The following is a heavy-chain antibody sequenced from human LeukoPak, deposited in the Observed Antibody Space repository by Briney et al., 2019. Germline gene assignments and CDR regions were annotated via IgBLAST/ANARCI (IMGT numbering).Heavy chain of an antibody. V-gene: IGHV3-15*01. CDR3: TAREMSGGDN. Sequence: GGSLRLSCAASGFTFSNAWMGWVRQAPGKGLEWVGRIKSKTDGGTTDYAAPVKGRFTVPRDDSKNTLYLQMNSLKTEDTAVYYCTAREMSGGDNWGQGTLVTVSS. J-gene: IGHJ4*02. CDR2: IKSKTDGGTT. CDR1: GFTFSNAW. D-gene: IGHD5-24*01.